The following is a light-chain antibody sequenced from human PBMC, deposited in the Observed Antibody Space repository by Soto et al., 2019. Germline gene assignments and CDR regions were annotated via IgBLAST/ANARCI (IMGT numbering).Light chain of an antibody. CDR3: QQSYSTPRT. CDR2: AAS. J-gene: IGKJ1*01. Sequence: DIQMTQSPSSLSASVGGRVTIPCRASQSISSYLNWYQQKPGKAPKLLIYAASSLQSGVPSRFSGSGSGTDFTLTISSLQPEDFATYYCQQSYSTPRTFGQGTKVDIK. V-gene: IGKV1-39*01. CDR1: QSISSY.